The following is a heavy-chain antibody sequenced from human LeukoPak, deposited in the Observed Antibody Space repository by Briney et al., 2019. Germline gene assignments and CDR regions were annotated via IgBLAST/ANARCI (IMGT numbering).Heavy chain of an antibody. D-gene: IGHD3-22*01. Sequence: GSLRLSCAASGFTFSDYYMSWIRQPPGKGLEWIGEINHSGSTNYNPSLKSRVTISVDTSKNQFSLKLSSVTAADTAVYYCAREGSGYYFSYYYYYMDVWGKGTTVTISS. CDR1: GFTFSDYY. CDR2: INHSGST. J-gene: IGHJ6*03. CDR3: AREGSGYYFSYYYYYMDV. V-gene: IGHV4-34*01.